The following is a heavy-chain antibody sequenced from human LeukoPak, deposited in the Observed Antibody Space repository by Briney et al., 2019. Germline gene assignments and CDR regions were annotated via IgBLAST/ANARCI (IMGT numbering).Heavy chain of an antibody. CDR1: GFTFSSYS. D-gene: IGHD6-13*01. J-gene: IGHJ5*02. V-gene: IGHV3-21*01. CDR3: ACTPYGQQLAWFDP. CDR2: ISSSSSYI. Sequence: PGGSLRLSCAASGFTFSSYSMNWVRQAPGKGLEWVSSISSSSSYIYYADSVNGRFTISRDNAKNSLYLQMNSLRAEDTAVYYCACTPYGQQLAWFDPWGQGTLVTVSS.